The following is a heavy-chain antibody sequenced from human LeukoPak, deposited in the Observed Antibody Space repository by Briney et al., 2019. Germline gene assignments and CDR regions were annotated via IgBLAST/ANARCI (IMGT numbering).Heavy chain of an antibody. CDR3: ARHPPVAVVANGFDI. Sequence: SETLSLTCTVSGGSISSYYWSWIRQPAGKGLEWIGRIYTSGITIYNPSLKSRVTISIDTSKNQFSLELNSVTAADTAAYYCARHPPVAVVANGFDIWGQGTMVTVSS. J-gene: IGHJ3*02. D-gene: IGHD2-15*01. V-gene: IGHV4-4*07. CDR2: IYTSGIT. CDR1: GGSISSYY.